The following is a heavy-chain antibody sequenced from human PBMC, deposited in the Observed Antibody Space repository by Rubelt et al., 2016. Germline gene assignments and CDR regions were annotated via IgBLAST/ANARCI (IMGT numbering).Heavy chain of an antibody. CDR1: SSNY. J-gene: IGHJ4*02. Sequence: SSNYMSWVRQAPGKGLEWVSVIYSGGRTYYADSVEGRFTISRDNSKNTLYLQMNSLRGEDTAVYYCARPGYSDAFDIWGQGTLVTVSS. CDR2: IYSGGRT. CDR3: ARPGYSDAFDI. D-gene: IGHD2-15*01. V-gene: IGHV3-66*04.